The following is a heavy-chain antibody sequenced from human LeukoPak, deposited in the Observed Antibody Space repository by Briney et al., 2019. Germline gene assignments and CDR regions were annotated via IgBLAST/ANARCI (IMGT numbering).Heavy chain of an antibody. CDR2: IIPIFGTA. Sequence: ASVKVSCKASGGTFSSYAISWVRQAPGQGLEWMGGIIPIFGTANYAQKFQGRVTITTDESTSTAYMELSSLRSEDTAVYYCARGSGYGGNGNDAFDIWGQGTMVTVSS. V-gene: IGHV1-69*05. CDR1: GGTFSSYA. CDR3: ARGSGYGGNGNDAFDI. D-gene: IGHD4-23*01. J-gene: IGHJ3*02.